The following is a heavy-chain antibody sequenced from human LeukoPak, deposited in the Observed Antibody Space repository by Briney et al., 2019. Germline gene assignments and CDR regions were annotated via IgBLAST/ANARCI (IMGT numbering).Heavy chain of an antibody. Sequence: ASVKVSCKASGYTFTSYGISWVRQAPGQGLEWMGWISAYNGNTNYAQKLQGRVTMTTDTSTSTAYMELRSLRSDDTAVYYCASGYYGILTDLHDAFDIWGQGTMVTVSS. CDR2: ISAYNGNT. CDR1: GYTFTSYG. D-gene: IGHD3-9*01. J-gene: IGHJ3*02. V-gene: IGHV1-18*04. CDR3: ASGYYGILTDLHDAFDI.